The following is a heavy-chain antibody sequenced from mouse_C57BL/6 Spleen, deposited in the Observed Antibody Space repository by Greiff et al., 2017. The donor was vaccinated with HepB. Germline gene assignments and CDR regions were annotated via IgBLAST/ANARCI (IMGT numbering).Heavy chain of an antibody. Sequence: EVQLQQSGAELVRPGASVKLSCTASGFNIKDYYMHWVKQRPEQGLEWIGRIDPEDGDTEYAPKFQGKATMTADTSSNTAYLQLSSLTSEDTAVYYCTTRGYGSSSWFAYWGQGTLVTVSA. CDR1: GFNIKDYY. V-gene: IGHV14-1*01. D-gene: IGHD1-1*01. CDR2: IDPEDGDT. CDR3: TTRGYGSSSWFAY. J-gene: IGHJ3*01.